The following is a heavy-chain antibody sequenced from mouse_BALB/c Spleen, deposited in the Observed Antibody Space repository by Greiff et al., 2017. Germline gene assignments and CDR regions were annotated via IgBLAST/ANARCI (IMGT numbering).Heavy chain of an antibody. CDR2: INPSNGGT. CDR1: GYTFTSYY. CDR3: TRDYYGSRRGFAY. Sequence: QVQLQQSGAELVKPGASVKLSCKASGYTFTSYYMYWVKQRPGQGLEWIGEINPSNGGTNFNEKFKSKATLTVDKSSSTAYMQLSSLTSEDSAVYYCTRDYYGSRRGFAYWGQGTLVTVSA. J-gene: IGHJ3*01. V-gene: IGHV1S81*02. D-gene: IGHD1-1*01.